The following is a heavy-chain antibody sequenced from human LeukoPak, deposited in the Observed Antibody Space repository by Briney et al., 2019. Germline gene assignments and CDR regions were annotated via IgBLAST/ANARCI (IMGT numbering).Heavy chain of an antibody. J-gene: IGHJ6*03. CDR3: ARAAAKWSMVLSYYYYYRDV. CDR1: GYTFTSYG. CDR2: ISAYNGNT. Sequence: ASVKVSCKASGYTFTSYGISWVRQAPGQGLEWMGWISAYNGNTNYAQKLQGRVTMTTDTSTSTAYMELRSLRSDDTAVYYCARAAAKWSMVLSYYYYYRDVWGKGTTVTVS. V-gene: IGHV1-18*01. D-gene: IGHD3-10*01.